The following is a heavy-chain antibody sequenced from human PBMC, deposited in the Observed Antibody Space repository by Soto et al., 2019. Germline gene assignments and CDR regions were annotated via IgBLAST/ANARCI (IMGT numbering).Heavy chain of an antibody. CDR3: ARGGRTYYDFWSGYYDYYYYYGMDV. J-gene: IGHJ6*02. Sequence: GGSLRLSCEVSGFSFGSYAFHWVRQAPGKGLEWVSYISSSGSTIYYADSVKGRFTISRDNAKNSLYLQMNSLRAEDTAVYYCARGGRTYYDFWSGYYDYYYYYGMDVWGQGTTVTVSS. V-gene: IGHV3-48*03. CDR1: GFSFGSYA. CDR2: ISSSGSTI. D-gene: IGHD3-3*01.